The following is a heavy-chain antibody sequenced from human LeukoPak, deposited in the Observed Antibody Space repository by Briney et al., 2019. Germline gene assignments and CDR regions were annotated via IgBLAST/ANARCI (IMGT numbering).Heavy chain of an antibody. J-gene: IGHJ4*02. D-gene: IGHD5-12*01. Sequence: PGGSLRLSCAASGFTFSSYSMNWVRQAPGKGLEWLSYISSSSNTIYYADSVKGRFTISRDIAKNSLYLQMNSLRAEDTAVYYCARDNRIYSGYDYLDYWGQGTLVTVSS. CDR2: ISSSSNTI. CDR1: GFTFSSYS. V-gene: IGHV3-48*01. CDR3: ARDNRIYSGYDYLDY.